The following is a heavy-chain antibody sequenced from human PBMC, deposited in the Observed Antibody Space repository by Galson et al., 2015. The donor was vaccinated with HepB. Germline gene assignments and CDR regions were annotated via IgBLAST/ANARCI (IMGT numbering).Heavy chain of an antibody. CDR2: FNPNGGNT. CDR1: GYIFTSYY. Sequence: SVKVSCKASGYIFTSYYIHWVRQAPGQGLEWMGIFNPNGGNTNYAQNFQGRVTMTRDTSTSTVYMELSSLRSEDTAVYFCARDPSGTYRAWYYFDYWGQGTLVTVSS. D-gene: IGHD1-26*01. CDR3: ARDPSGTYRAWYYFDY. J-gene: IGHJ4*02. V-gene: IGHV1-46*01.